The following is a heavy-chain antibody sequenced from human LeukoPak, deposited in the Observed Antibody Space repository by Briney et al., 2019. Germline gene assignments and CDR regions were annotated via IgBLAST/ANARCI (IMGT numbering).Heavy chain of an antibody. CDR1: GFTFSSCS. J-gene: IGHJ4*02. Sequence: GGSLRLSCAASGFTFSSCSMNWVRQAPGKGLEWVSYISSSSSTIYYADSVKGRFTISRDNAKNSLYLQMNSLRAEDTAVYYCARDGYYYDSSGYYYGGPFDYWGQGTLVTVSS. V-gene: IGHV3-48*04. D-gene: IGHD3-22*01. CDR2: ISSSSSTI. CDR3: ARDGYYYDSSGYYYGGPFDY.